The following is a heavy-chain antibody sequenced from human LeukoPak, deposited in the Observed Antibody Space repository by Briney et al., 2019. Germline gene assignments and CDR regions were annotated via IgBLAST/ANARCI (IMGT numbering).Heavy chain of an antibody. Sequence: GGSLRLSCAASGFTFSGYSMHWVRQSPGKGLEWISYITTTSSTTFYIDSVEARFTISRDNARNSLYLQMNSLRAEDTAVYYCACGPSPGVAAAADYWGQGTLVTVSS. CDR3: ACGPSPGVAAAADY. J-gene: IGHJ4*02. CDR2: ITTTSSTT. CDR1: GFTFSGYS. D-gene: IGHD6-13*01. V-gene: IGHV3-48*01.